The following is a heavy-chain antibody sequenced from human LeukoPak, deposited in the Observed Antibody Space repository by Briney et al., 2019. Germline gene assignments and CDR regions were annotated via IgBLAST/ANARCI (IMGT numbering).Heavy chain of an antibody. J-gene: IGHJ5*02. CDR3: ARLSMANWFDP. D-gene: IGHD3-3*02. V-gene: IGHV4-59*08. CDR2: IYYSGST. CDR1: DGSISSYY. Sequence: SETLSLTYTVPDGSISSYYWSWLRQPPGKGLEWIGYIYYSGSTNYNPSLKSRVTISVDTSKNQFSLKLSSVTAADTAVYYCARLSMANWFDPWGQGTLVTVSS.